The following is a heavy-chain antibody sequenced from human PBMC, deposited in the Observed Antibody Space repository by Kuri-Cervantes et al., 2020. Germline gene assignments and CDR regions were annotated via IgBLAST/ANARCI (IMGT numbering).Heavy chain of an antibody. V-gene: IGHV5-51*01. CDR1: GYSFTNYW. J-gene: IGHJ5*02. CDR3: ARRVTEVTTGENWFDP. Sequence: KVSCKGSGYSFTNYWIGWVRQMPGKGLELMGIIYPPDSDTRYSPSFQGQVIISADRSISTAYLQWSSLKASDTAIYYCARRVTEVTTGENWFDPWGEGTLVTVSS. D-gene: IGHD4-17*01. CDR2: IYPPDSDT.